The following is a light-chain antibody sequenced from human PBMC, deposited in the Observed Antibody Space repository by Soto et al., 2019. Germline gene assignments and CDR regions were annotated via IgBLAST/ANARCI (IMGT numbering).Light chain of an antibody. CDR1: SSDVGGYSF. CDR2: GVT. V-gene: IGLV2-14*03. CDR3: SSYTSTGRV. J-gene: IGLJ3*02. Sequence: QSALTQPASVSGSPGQSITISCTGTSSDVGGYSFVSWYQQHPGKAPKLIIYGVTSRPSGVCSRFSASKSGNTASLTISGLQAEDEADYYCSSYTSTGRVFGGGTKVTVL.